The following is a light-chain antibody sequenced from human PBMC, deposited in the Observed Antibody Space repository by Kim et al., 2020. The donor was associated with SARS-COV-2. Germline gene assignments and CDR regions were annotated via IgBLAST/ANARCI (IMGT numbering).Light chain of an antibody. V-gene: IGLV3-19*01. CDR2: GEK. CDR3: HSRDRTGDQI. CDR1: SLRRSF. Sequence: SSELTQDPAVSVALGQTVRITCLGDSLRRSFPNWYQQRPGQAPVVIIYGEKKRPSGSPDRFSGSRSGDTASLTITGAQAEDEGDYFCHSRDRTGDQIFGSGTKVTVL. J-gene: IGLJ1*01.